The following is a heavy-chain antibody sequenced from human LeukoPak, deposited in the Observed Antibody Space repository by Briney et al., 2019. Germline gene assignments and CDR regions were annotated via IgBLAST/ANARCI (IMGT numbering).Heavy chain of an antibody. CDR1: GYTFTDYY. CDR2: ISAYNGNT. V-gene: IGHV1-18*04. J-gene: IGHJ6*03. D-gene: IGHD6-13*01. CDR3: ARARGIAAAGTWRWYYYYMDV. Sequence: GASVKVSCKASGYTFTDYYMHWVRQAPGQGLEWMGWISAYNGNTNYAQKLQGRVTMTTDTSTSTAYMELRSLRSDDTAVYYCARARGIAAAGTWRWYYYYMDVWGKGTTVTVSS.